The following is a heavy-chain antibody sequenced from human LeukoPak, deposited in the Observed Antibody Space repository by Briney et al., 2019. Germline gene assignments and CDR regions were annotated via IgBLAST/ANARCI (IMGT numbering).Heavy chain of an antibody. CDR3: AKDKTAAAGLFDY. CDR2: ISWNSGSI. V-gene: IGHV3-9*01. J-gene: IGHJ4*02. D-gene: IGHD6-13*01. CDR1: GFTFDDYA. Sequence: GGSLRLSCAASGFTFDDYAMHWVRQAPGKGLEWVSGISWNSGSIGYADSVKGRFTISRDNAKNSLYLQMNSLRAEDTALYYCAKDKTAAAGLFDYWGQGTLVTVSS.